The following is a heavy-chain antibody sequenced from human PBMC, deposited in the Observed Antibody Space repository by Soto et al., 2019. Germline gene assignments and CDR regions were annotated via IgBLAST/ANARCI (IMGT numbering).Heavy chain of an antibody. J-gene: IGHJ6*02. V-gene: IGHV3-30*02. CDR1: GFTFSSYG. CDR2: IWYDGSNK. D-gene: IGHD3-3*01. Sequence: GGSLRLSCAASGFTFSSYGMHWVRQAPGKGLEWVAVIWYDGSNKYYADSVKGRFTISRDNSKNALYLQMNSLRAEDTAVYYCAKFKRLDFWSGYPIRNGMDVWGQGTTVTVSS. CDR3: AKFKRLDFWSGYPIRNGMDV.